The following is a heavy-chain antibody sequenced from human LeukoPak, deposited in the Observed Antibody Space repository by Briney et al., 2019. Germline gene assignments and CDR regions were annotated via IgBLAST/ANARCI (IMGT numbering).Heavy chain of an antibody. CDR3: ARGRYYGSGSYPVDY. D-gene: IGHD3-10*01. J-gene: IGHJ4*02. Sequence: SETLSLTCAVYGGSFSGYYWSWIRQPPGKGLGWIGEINHSGSTNYNPSLKSRVTISVDTSKNQFSLKLSSVTAADTAVYYCARGRYYGSGSYPVDYWGQGTLVTVSS. V-gene: IGHV4-34*01. CDR2: INHSGST. CDR1: GGSFSGYY.